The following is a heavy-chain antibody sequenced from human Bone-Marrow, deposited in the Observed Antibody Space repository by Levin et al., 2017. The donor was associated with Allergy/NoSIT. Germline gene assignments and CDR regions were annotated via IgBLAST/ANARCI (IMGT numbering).Heavy chain of an antibody. CDR2: ISYDGSNK. D-gene: IGHD6-19*01. CDR1: GFTFSSYP. J-gene: IGHJ6*02. Sequence: SCAASGFTFSSYPMHWVRQAPGKGLEWVAVISYDGSNKYYADSVKGRFTISRDNSKNTLYLQMNSLRAEDTAVYYCARGGSGWYPTYYYYGMDVWGQGTTVTVSS. CDR3: ARGGSGWYPTYYYYGMDV. V-gene: IGHV3-30*04.